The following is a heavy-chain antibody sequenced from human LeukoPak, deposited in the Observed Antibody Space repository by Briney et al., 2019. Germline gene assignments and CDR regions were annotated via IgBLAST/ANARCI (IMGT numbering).Heavy chain of an antibody. D-gene: IGHD2-2*01. V-gene: IGHV3-15*01. CDR1: GFTFGNAW. Sequence: GGSLRLSCAASGFTFGNAWMSWVRQAPGKGLEWVGHIKTKTSGGTTDYAAPVKDRFTISRDDSKNTLYLQMNSLKTEDTAVYYCTTIRSPAADMYYFDYWGQGTLVTVSS. CDR2: IKTKTSGGTT. J-gene: IGHJ4*02. CDR3: TTIRSPAADMYYFDY.